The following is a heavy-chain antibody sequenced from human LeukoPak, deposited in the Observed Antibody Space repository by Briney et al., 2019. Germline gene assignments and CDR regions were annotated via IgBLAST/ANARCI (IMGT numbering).Heavy chain of an antibody. J-gene: IGHJ5*02. CDR3: ARDSGGWLRRRLNWFDP. Sequence: SETLSLTCAVYGGSFSGYYWSWIRQPPGKGLEWIGEINHSGSTNYNPSLKSRVTISVDTPKNQFSLKLSSVTAADTAVYYCARDSGGWLRRRLNWFDPWGQGTLVTVSS. CDR2: INHSGST. D-gene: IGHD5-12*01. CDR1: GGSFSGYY. V-gene: IGHV4-34*01.